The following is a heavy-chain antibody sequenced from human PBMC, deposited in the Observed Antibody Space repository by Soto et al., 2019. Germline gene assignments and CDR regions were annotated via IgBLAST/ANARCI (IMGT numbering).Heavy chain of an antibody. Sequence: PGGSLRLSCAASGFTFTTYAMSWVRQVPDKGLEWVSTISGSGGRTYYADSVEGRFTISRDNSKNTLYLQMSSLRAEDTAVYYCVKSFSILRFLEWLFSPFDYWGQGTLVTVSS. J-gene: IGHJ4*02. CDR1: GFTFTTYA. D-gene: IGHD3-3*01. V-gene: IGHV3-23*01. CDR2: ISGSGGRT. CDR3: VKSFSILRFLEWLFSPFDY.